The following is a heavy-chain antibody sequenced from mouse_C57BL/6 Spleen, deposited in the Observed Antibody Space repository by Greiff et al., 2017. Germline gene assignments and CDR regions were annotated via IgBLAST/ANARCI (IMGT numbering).Heavy chain of an antibody. CDR3: ASPDSSGYWFAY. D-gene: IGHD3-2*02. CDR2: INPSNGGT. Sequence: QVHVKQPGTELVKPGASVKLSCKASGYTFTSYWMHWVKQRPGQGLEWIGNINPSNGGTNYNEKFKSKATLTVDKSSSTAYMQLSSLTSEDSAVYYCASPDSSGYWFAYWGQGTLVTVSA. J-gene: IGHJ3*01. CDR1: GYTFTSYW. V-gene: IGHV1-53*01.